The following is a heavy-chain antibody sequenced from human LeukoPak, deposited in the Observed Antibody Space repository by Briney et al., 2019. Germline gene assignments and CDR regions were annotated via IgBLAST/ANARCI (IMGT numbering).Heavy chain of an antibody. J-gene: IGHJ4*02. CDR3: AREQWSRLD. CDR2: ISSSGSTI. D-gene: IGHD2-8*01. Sequence: PGGSLRLSYAASGFTFSDYYMSWIRQAPGKGLEWVSYISSSGSTIYYADSVKGRFTISRDNAWNSVYLQMNNLRPEDTAVYYCAREQWSRLDWGQGTLVTVSS. CDR1: GFTFSDYY. V-gene: IGHV3-11*04.